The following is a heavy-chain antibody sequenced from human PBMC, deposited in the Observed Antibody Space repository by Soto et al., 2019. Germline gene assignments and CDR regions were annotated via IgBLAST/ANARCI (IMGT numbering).Heavy chain of an antibody. V-gene: IGHV3-74*01. CDR1: GFTFSSYW. CDR2: INSDGSST. J-gene: IGHJ3*02. D-gene: IGHD3-3*01. Sequence: SLRLSCAASGFTFSSYWMHWVRQAPGKGLVWVSRINSDGSSTSYADSVKGRFTISRDNAKNTLYLQMNSLRAEDTAVYYCARETVLGGLTIFEVVDAFDTWGQGTMVTVSS. CDR3: ARETVLGGLTIFEVVDAFDT.